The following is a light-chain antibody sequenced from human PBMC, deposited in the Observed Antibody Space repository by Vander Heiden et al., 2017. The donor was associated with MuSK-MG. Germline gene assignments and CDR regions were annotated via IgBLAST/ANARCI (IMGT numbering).Light chain of an antibody. Sequence: EIVLTQSPGTLSLSPGERATLSCRASQSVGSSYLAWYQQKPGQAPRLLIYGASSRATGIPDRFSDSGSGTDFTLTINRLEPEDFAVYYCQQYSRPRTFGQGTKVEIK. J-gene: IGKJ1*01. CDR2: GAS. CDR1: QSVGSSY. V-gene: IGKV3-20*01. CDR3: QQYSRPRT.